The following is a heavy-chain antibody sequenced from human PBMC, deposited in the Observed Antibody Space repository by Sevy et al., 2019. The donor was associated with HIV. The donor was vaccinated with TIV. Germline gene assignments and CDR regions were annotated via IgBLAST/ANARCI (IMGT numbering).Heavy chain of an antibody. CDR1: GFTFSSYG. D-gene: IGHD6-19*01. V-gene: IGHV3-30*18. J-gene: IGHJ5*02. CDR3: AKGGQWLVRDWCDP. Sequence: GGSLRLSCTASGFTFSSYGMHWVRQAPGKGLDWVTVISYDGSNKYYADSVKGRFTISRDNSKNTLYLQMNSLRVEDTAVYYCAKGGQWLVRDWCDPWGQGTLVTVSS. CDR2: ISYDGSNK.